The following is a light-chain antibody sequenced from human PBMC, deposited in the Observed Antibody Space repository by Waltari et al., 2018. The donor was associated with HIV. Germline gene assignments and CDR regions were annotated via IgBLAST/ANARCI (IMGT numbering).Light chain of an antibody. CDR3: SSYSPTNKFYVL. Sequence: QSALPPPPSASGSPGQSVTMSCTGTSSDIGGYNYVSWYQQHPGKAPKLIMTEVTKRPSGVPDRFSGSKSGNTASLTVSGLQGEDEAHYYCSSYSPTNKFYVLFGGGTTLTVL. V-gene: IGLV2-8*01. CDR2: EVT. J-gene: IGLJ2*01. CDR1: SSDIGGYNY.